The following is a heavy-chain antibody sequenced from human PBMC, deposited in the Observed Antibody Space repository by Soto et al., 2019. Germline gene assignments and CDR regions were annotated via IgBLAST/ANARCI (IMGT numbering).Heavy chain of an antibody. J-gene: IGHJ4*02. CDR3: ARGNQAAMSDY. Sequence: ETLSLTCAVSGGSISNYYWSWIRQPAGKGLEWIGRFYASGYTNYNPSLKSRVTMSLDISKNQFSLRLSSVTAADTAVYYCARGNQAAMSDYWGQGTLVTVSS. D-gene: IGHD2-2*01. CDR1: GGSISNYY. V-gene: IGHV4-4*07. CDR2: FYASGYT.